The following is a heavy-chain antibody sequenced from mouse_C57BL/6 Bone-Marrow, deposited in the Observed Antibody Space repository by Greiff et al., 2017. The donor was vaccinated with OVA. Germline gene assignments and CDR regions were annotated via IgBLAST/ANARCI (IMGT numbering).Heavy chain of an antibody. CDR2: IDPSDSYT. J-gene: IGHJ1*03. Sequence: QVQLQQPGAELVMPGASVKLSCKASGYTFTSYWMHWVKQRPGQGLEWIGEIDPSDSYTNYNQKFKGKSTLTVDKSSSTAYMQLSSLTSEHSAVYYCARDYYGTFWYFDVWGTGTTVTVSS. CDR1: GYTFTSYW. D-gene: IGHD1-1*01. CDR3: ARDYYGTFWYFDV. V-gene: IGHV1-69*01.